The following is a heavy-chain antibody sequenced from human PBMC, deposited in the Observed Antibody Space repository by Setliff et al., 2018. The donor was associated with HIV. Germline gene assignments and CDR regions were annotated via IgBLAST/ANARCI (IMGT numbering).Heavy chain of an antibody. D-gene: IGHD3-22*01. CDR2: FYYNGDS. CDR3: VKDQRPYYYDSSGYYGWSFAFHV. Sequence: SETLSLTCTVSGDSVNDRSYFWGWIRQPPGKGLEWIGTFYYNGDSRYNPSLKGRFTISRDNANSLYLQMNSLRAEDTALYYCVKDQRPYYYDSSGYYGWSFAFHVWGQGTMVTVS. J-gene: IGHJ3*01. V-gene: IGHV4-39*06. CDR1: GDSVNDRSYF.